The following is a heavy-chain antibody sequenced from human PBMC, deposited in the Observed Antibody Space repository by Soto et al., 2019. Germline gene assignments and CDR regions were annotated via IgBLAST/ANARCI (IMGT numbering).Heavy chain of an antibody. V-gene: IGHV4-34*01. CDR3: AREGATNV. Sequence: QVLLQQWGAGLLKPSETLSLTCAVYGGSISGFFWSWIRQPPGKGLEYIGEINHSGGTNYNPSLKSRVTISIDTSKNQFSLKLSSVTAADTAVYYCAREGATNVWGQGTTVTVSS. CDR2: INHSGGT. CDR1: GGSISGFF. D-gene: IGHD3-16*01. J-gene: IGHJ6*02.